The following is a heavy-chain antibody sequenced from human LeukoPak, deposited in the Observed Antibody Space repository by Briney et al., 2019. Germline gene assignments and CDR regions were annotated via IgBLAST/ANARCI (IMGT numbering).Heavy chain of an antibody. J-gene: IGHJ5*02. CDR1: GFTFDDYA. Sequence: GRSLRLSCAASGFTFDDYAMHWVRQAPGKGLEWVSGISWNSGSIGYADSVKGRFTIFRDNAKNSLYLQMNSLRAEDTALYYCASVLRFLEWPRFDPWGQGTLVTVSS. CDR2: ISWNSGSI. CDR3: ASVLRFLEWPRFDP. D-gene: IGHD3-3*01. V-gene: IGHV3-9*01.